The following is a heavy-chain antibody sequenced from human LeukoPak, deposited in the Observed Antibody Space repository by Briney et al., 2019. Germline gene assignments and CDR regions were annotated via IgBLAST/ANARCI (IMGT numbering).Heavy chain of an antibody. V-gene: IGHV4-61*05. Sequence: PSETLSLTCTVSGGSISSSSYYWGWIRQPPGKGLEWIGRIYTSGSTNYNPSLKSRVTMSVDTSKNQFSLKVTSVTAADTAVYYCARGRGYYYDFDVWGKGTTVTVSS. CDR1: GGSISSSSYY. CDR2: IYTSGST. J-gene: IGHJ6*03. D-gene: IGHD3-10*01. CDR3: ARGRGYYYDFDV.